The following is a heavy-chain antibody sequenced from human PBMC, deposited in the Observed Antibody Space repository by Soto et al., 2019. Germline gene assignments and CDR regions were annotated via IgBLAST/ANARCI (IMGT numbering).Heavy chain of an antibody. J-gene: IGHJ5*02. CDR2: INPNSGGT. CDR1: GYTFTGYY. D-gene: IGHD3-3*01. Sequence: GASVKVSCKASGYTFTGYYMHWVRQAPGQGLEWMGWINPNSGGTNYAQKFQGRVTMTRDTSISTAYMELSRLRSDDTAVHYCARGNVLRFLEWLFRGFDPWGQGTLVTVSS. V-gene: IGHV1-2*02. CDR3: ARGNVLRFLEWLFRGFDP.